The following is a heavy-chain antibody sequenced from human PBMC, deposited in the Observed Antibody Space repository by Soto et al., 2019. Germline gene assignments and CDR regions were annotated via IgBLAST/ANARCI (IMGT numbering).Heavy chain of an antibody. Sequence: GASVKVSCKASGYTFTGYYMHWVRQAPGQGLEWMGWINPNSGGKNYAQKFQGWVTMTRDTSISTAYMELSRLRSDDTAVYYCAMGGEGYYYILHGHTAAGSFDYWGQGTLLPVFS. J-gene: IGHJ4*02. CDR1: GYTFTGYY. CDR3: AMGGEGYYYILHGHTAAGSFDY. CDR2: INPNSGGK. D-gene: IGHD3-9*01. V-gene: IGHV1-2*04.